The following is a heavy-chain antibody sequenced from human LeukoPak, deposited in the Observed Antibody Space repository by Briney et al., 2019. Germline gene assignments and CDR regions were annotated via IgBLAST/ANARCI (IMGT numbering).Heavy chain of an antibody. D-gene: IGHD3-22*01. CDR3: AREGSGYYYDY. CDR1: GFTFSSYW. J-gene: IGHJ4*02. Sequence: GGSLRLSCAASGFTFSSYWMSWVRQAPGKGLEWVANIRQDGSEKYYVDSVKGRFTISRDNAKNSLYLQMNSLRAEDTAVYYCAREGSGYYYDYWGQGTLVTVSS. V-gene: IGHV3-7*01. CDR2: IRQDGSEK.